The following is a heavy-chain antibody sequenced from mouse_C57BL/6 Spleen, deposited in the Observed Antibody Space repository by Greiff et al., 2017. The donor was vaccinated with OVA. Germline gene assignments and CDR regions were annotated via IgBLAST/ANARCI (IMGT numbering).Heavy chain of an antibody. Sequence: QVQLQQPGAELVRPGTSVKLSCKASGYTFTSYWMHWVKQRPGQGLEWIGVIDPSDSYTNYNQKFKGKDTLTVDTSSSTAYMQLSSLTSEDSAVYYCARAYGNYDAMDYWGQGTSVTVSS. D-gene: IGHD2-1*01. V-gene: IGHV1-59*01. J-gene: IGHJ4*01. CDR2: IDPSDSYT. CDR1: GYTFTSYW. CDR3: ARAYGNYDAMDY.